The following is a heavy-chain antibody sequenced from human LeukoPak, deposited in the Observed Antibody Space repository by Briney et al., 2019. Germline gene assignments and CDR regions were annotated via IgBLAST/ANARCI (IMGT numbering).Heavy chain of an antibody. CDR3: ARERIAAVGTGWFDP. CDR2: IIPIFGTA. CDR1: GGTFSSYA. D-gene: IGHD6-13*01. V-gene: IGHV1-69*13. J-gene: IGHJ5*02. Sequence: ASVKVSCKASGGTFSSYAISWVRQAPGQGLEWMGGIIPIFGTANYAQKFQGRVTITADESTSTAYMELSSLRSEDTAVYYCARERIAAVGTGWFDPWGQGTLVTVSS.